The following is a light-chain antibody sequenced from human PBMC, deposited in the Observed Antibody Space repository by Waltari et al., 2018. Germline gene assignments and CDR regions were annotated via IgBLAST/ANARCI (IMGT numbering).Light chain of an antibody. CDR2: AKN. J-gene: IGLJ2*01. V-gene: IGLV3-19*01. CDR1: RLRSNY. CDR3: NSRDSSANHVV. Sequence: SSELTQDPAVSVALGQTVRITCQGDRLRSNYASRYQQKPGQAPVLVIYAKNNRPSGIPDRFSGSSSGNTASLTITGAQAEDEADYYCNSRDSSANHVVFGGGTKLTVL.